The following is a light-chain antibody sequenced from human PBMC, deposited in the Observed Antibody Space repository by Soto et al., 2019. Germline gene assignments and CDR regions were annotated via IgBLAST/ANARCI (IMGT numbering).Light chain of an antibody. CDR2: TAS. CDR1: QSIASH. Sequence: DIQMTQSPSSLSASAGDRVTITCRASQSIASHLNWYQQKPGKAPKLLIYTASSLQRGVPSRFSGSGSGTEFTLTISSLQPEDFATYSFQHSHSTPLTFGGGTKVEMK. CDR3: QHSHSTPLT. J-gene: IGKJ4*01. V-gene: IGKV1-39*01.